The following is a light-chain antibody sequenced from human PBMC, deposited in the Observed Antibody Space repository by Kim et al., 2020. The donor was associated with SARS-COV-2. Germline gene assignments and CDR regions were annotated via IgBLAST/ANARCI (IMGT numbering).Light chain of an antibody. Sequence: DIQMTQSPSTLSASVGDRVTITCWASQSISAWLAWYQQKSGKAPKLLIYEAFSLETGVPSRFSASGSGTEFTLTISSLQPDDFATYYCQQYSAYPLTFGGGTKVESN. CDR2: EAF. J-gene: IGKJ4*01. V-gene: IGKV1-5*03. CDR1: QSISAW. CDR3: QQYSAYPLT.